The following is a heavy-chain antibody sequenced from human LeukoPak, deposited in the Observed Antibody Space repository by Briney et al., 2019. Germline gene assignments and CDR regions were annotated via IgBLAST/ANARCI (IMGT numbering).Heavy chain of an antibody. CDR3: ARFLSQQLVFDY. CDR2: IYPGDSDT. D-gene: IGHD6-13*01. V-gene: IGHV5-51*01. Sequence: GESLKISCKGSGYSFSSYWIGWGRQLPGKGLEWMGIIYPGDSDTRYSPSFQGQVTISADKSISTAYLQWSSLKASDNAMYYCARFLSQQLVFDYWGQGTLVTVSS. J-gene: IGHJ4*02. CDR1: GYSFSSYW.